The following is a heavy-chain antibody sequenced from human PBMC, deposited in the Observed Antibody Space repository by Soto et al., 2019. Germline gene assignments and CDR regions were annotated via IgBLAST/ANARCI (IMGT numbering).Heavy chain of an antibody. Sequence: ASLKVSCKASGGTFSSYAISWVRQAPGQGLEWMGGIIPIFGTANYAQKFQGRVTITADESTSTAYMELSSVRSEDTAVYYCAISTPDIVATILIPYYGMDVWGQGTTVTVSS. CDR1: GGTFSSYA. CDR3: AISTPDIVATILIPYYGMDV. J-gene: IGHJ6*02. V-gene: IGHV1-69*13. CDR2: IIPIFGTA. D-gene: IGHD5-12*01.